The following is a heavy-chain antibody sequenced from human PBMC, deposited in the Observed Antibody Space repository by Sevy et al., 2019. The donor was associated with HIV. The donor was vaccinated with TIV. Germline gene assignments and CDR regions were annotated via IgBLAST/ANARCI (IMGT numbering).Heavy chain of an antibody. V-gene: IGHV3-23*01. CDR2: FSFGCGRI. Sequence: GGSLRLSCAASGFTFAKYSMNWLRQAPGKGLEWVSTFSFGCGRINYADSVKGRFTISRDDSKNTLYLQMNSLRAEDTATYFCAREGCTQPHDYWGQRTLVTVSS. J-gene: IGHJ4*02. CDR1: GFTFAKYS. CDR3: AREGCTQPHDY.